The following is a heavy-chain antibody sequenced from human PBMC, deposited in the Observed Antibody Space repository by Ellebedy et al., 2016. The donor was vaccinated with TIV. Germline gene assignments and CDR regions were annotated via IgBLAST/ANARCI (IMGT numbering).Heavy chain of an antibody. D-gene: IGHD1-1*01. J-gene: IGHJ4*02. V-gene: IGHV3-7*03. Sequence: GGSLRLSCAASGFTFSSYWMHWVRQAPGKGLEWVANIKQDESEKYYVNSVKGRFTISRDNAKNSLYLQMNSLRAEDTAVYYCAGRAYNWNDGSLFDYWGQGTLVTVSS. CDR2: IKQDESEK. CDR3: AGRAYNWNDGSLFDY. CDR1: GFTFSSYW.